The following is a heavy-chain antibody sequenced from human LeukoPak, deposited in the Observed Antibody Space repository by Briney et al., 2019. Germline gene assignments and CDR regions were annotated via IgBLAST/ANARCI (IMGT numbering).Heavy chain of an antibody. V-gene: IGHV4-59*01. J-gene: IGHJ4*02. Sequence: SETLSLTCTVSGGSISSYYWSWVRQPPGKGLEWIGYIYYSGSTNYNPSLKSRVTISVDTSKNQFSLKLSSVTAADTAVYYCARELYDSSGFDYWGQGTLVTVSS. D-gene: IGHD3-22*01. CDR3: ARELYDSSGFDY. CDR2: IYYSGST. CDR1: GGSISSYY.